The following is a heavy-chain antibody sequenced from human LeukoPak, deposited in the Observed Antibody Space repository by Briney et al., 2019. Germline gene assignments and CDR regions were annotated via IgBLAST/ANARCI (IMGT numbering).Heavy chain of an antibody. Sequence: PSETLSLTCTVSGVSISSYYWSWIRQPPGKGLEWIGYIYYSGSTNYNPSLKSRVTISVDTSKNQFSLKLSSVTAADTAVYYCARVRGGYFDYWGQGTLVTVSS. CDR3: ARVRGGYFDY. J-gene: IGHJ4*02. CDR2: IYYSGST. V-gene: IGHV4-59*01. CDR1: GVSISSYY.